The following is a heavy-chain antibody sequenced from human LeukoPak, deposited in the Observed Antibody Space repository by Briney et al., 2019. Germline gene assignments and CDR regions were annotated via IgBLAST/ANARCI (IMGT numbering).Heavy chain of an antibody. CDR1: GYSLTELS. J-gene: IGHJ4*02. D-gene: IGHD3-3*01. V-gene: IGHV1-24*01. CDR2: FDPEAGEI. Sequence: GASVKVSCKVSGYSLTELSMHWVRQAPGKGLEWMGGFDPEAGEITFAQQFHGRVTMTEDTTTSTVYMELGSLRSEDTAVYYCARGKLRFPSLDYWGQGTLVTVSS. CDR3: ARGKLRFPSLDY.